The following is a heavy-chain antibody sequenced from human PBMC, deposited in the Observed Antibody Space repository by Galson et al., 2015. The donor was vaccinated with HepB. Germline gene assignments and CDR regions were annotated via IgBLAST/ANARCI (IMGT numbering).Heavy chain of an antibody. CDR1: GYTLTELS. Sequence: SVKVSCKVSGYTLTELSMHWVRQAPGKGLEWMGGFDPEDGETIYAQKFQGRVTMTEDTSTDTAYMELSSLRSEDTAVYYCATGGLGYCSGGSCHTEYSDYWGQGTLVTVSS. V-gene: IGHV1-24*01. CDR2: FDPEDGET. J-gene: IGHJ4*02. CDR3: ATGGLGYCSGGSCHTEYSDY. D-gene: IGHD2-15*01.